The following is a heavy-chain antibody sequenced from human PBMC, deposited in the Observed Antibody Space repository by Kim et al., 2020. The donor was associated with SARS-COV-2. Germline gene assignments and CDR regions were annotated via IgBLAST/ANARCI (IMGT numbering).Heavy chain of an antibody. CDR3: ARDLLLWFGELLLTLHYYYYGMDV. Sequence: ASVKVSCKASGYTFTSYGISWVRQAPGQGLEWMGWISAYNGNTNYAQKLQGRVTMTTDTSTSTAYMELRSLRSDDTAVYYCARDLLLWFGELLLTLHYYYYGMDVWGQGTTVTVSS. V-gene: IGHV1-18*04. CDR1: GYTFTSYG. CDR2: ISAYNGNT. D-gene: IGHD3-10*01. J-gene: IGHJ6*02.